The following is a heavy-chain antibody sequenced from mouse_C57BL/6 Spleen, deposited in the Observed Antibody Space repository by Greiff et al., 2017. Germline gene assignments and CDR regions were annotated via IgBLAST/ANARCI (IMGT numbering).Heavy chain of an antibody. CDR1: GFNIKDYY. D-gene: IGHD1-1*01. J-gene: IGHJ4*01. CDR3: AYYYGSSYGAMDY. V-gene: IGHV14-2*01. Sequence: VQLQQSGAELVKPGASVKLSCTASGFNIKDYYIHWVKQRTEQGLEWIGRIDPEDGETKYAPKFQGKATITADTSSNTAYLQLSSLTSEDTAVYYCAYYYGSSYGAMDYWGQGTSVTVSS. CDR2: IDPEDGET.